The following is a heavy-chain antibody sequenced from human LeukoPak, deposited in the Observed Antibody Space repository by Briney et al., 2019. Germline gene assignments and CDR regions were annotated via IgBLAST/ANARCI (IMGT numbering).Heavy chain of an antibody. D-gene: IGHD3-10*01. V-gene: IGHV4-34*01. J-gene: IGHJ6*03. CDR1: GGSFSGYY. CDR3: ARENWFYYYMDV. CDR2: INHSGST. Sequence: PSETLSLTCAVYGGSFSGYYWSWIRQPPGKGLEWIGEINHSGSTSYNPSLKSRVTISVDTSKNQFSLKLSSVTAADTAVYYCARENWFYYYMDVWGKGTTVTISS.